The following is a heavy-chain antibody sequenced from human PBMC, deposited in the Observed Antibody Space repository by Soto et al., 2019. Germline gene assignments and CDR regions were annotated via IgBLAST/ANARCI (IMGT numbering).Heavy chain of an antibody. CDR1: GGSFSGYY. V-gene: IGHV4-34*01. CDR3: ARESITGTTPQFDH. D-gene: IGHD1-7*01. Sequence: TLSLTCAVYGGSFSGYYWSWIRQPPGKGLEWIGEINHSGSTNYNPSLKSRVTISVDTSKNQFSLKLSSVTAADTDVYYCARESITGTTPQFDHWGQGTLVTVSS. J-gene: IGHJ4*02. CDR2: INHSGST.